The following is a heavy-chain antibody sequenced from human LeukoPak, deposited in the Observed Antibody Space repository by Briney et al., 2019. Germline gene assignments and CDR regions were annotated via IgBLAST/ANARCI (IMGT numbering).Heavy chain of an antibody. V-gene: IGHV3-23*01. CDR2: ISGSGGST. D-gene: IGHD3-10*01. Sequence: GGSLRLSCAASGFTFSSYGMSWVRQAPGKRLEWVSGISGSGGSTYYADSVKGRFTISRDNSKNTLYLQMNSLRAEDTAVYYCAKDLRYNWFDPWGQGTLVTVSS. CDR3: AKDLRYNWFDP. CDR1: GFTFSSYG. J-gene: IGHJ5*02.